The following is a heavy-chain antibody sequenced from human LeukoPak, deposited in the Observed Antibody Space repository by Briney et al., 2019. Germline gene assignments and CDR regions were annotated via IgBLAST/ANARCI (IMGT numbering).Heavy chain of an antibody. V-gene: IGHV3-7*03. D-gene: IGHD3-3*01. J-gene: IGHJ4*02. CDR1: GFTFNTYG. CDR2: IKPDGSEK. Sequence: GGSLRLSCAASGFTFNTYGIYWVRQAPGKGLEWVAKIKPDGSEKYYVDSVKGRFTITRDNAQNSLYLQINSRRVEDTAVYYCARSDLWSGYHRGYLDYWGQGTLVTVSS. CDR3: ARSDLWSGYHRGYLDY.